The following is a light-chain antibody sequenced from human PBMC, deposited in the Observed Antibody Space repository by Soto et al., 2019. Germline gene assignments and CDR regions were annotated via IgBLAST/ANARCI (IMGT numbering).Light chain of an antibody. CDR3: QQYNDWPRT. CDR1: QSFSNN. CDR2: GAS. V-gene: IGKV3-15*01. J-gene: IGKJ1*01. Sequence: EIVMTQSPATLSVSPGERATLSCRASQSFSNNLAWFQHKPGQAPRLLIYGASTRATGIPARFSGSGSGTEFTLTSGSLQSADFAVYYGQQYNDWPRTFGQGTKVES.